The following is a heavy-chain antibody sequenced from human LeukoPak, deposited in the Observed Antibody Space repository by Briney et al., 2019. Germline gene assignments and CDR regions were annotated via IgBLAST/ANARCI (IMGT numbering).Heavy chain of an antibody. CDR2: ITRDAGSS. D-gene: IGHD2-21*01. V-gene: IGHV3-43*01. CDR1: GFTFHDYT. CDR3: AKDVNAYCSGDCSDY. Sequence: SGGSLRLSCAASGFTFHDYTMHWVRHVPGKGLQWLSLITRDAGSSFYADAVKGRFTISRDNSKNMVSLEMNSLRTEDTAVYYCAKDVNAYCSGDCSDYWGQGTLVTVSS. J-gene: IGHJ4*02.